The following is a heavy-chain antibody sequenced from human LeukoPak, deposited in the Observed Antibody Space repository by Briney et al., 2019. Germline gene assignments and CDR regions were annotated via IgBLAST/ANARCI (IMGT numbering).Heavy chain of an antibody. J-gene: IGHJ4*02. V-gene: IGHV3-23*01. CDR3: AKTVRTRWGFDY. CDR2: ISDSGGST. Sequence: GGSLRLSCAASGFTFSSYAMSWVRQAPGKGLEWVSIISDSGGSTSYADSVKGRFTISRDNSNNTLYLQMSSLRAEDTALYYCAKTVRTRWGFDYWGQGTLVTVSS. D-gene: IGHD4-23*01. CDR1: GFTFSSYA.